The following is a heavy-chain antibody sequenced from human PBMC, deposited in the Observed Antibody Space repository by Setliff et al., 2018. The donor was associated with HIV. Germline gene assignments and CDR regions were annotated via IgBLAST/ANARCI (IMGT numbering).Heavy chain of an antibody. D-gene: IGHD6-13*01. Sequence: SETLSLTCAVSGGSISSSNWWSWVRQPPGKGLEWIGYIYYSGSTNYNPSLKSRVTISVDTSKNQFSLKLSSVTAADTAVYYCARAGSRGIAAAGTGWSDPWGQGTLVTVSS. J-gene: IGHJ5*02. CDR1: GGSISSSNW. V-gene: IGHV4-4*02. CDR3: ARAGSRGIAAAGTGWSDP. CDR2: IYYSGST.